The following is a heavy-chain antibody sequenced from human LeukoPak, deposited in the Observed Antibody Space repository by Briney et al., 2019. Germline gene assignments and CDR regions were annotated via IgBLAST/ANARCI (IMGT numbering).Heavy chain of an antibody. CDR3: AREHCSGGSCYSMYYYYYMDV. V-gene: IGHV4-59*01. D-gene: IGHD2-15*01. Sequence: SETLSLTCTVSGGSISSYYWSWIRQPPGKGLEWIGYIYYSGSTNYNPSLKSRVTISVDTSKNQFSLKLSSVTAADTAVYYCAREHCSGGSCYSMYYYYYMDVWGQGTMVTVSS. J-gene: IGHJ6*03. CDR1: GGSISSYY. CDR2: IYYSGST.